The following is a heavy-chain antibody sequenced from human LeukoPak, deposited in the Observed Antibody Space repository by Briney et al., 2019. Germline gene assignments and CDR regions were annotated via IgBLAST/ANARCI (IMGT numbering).Heavy chain of an antibody. J-gene: IGHJ3*02. V-gene: IGHV3-33*01. CDR1: GFTFSSHG. Sequence: GGSLRLSCAASGFTFSSHGMHWVRQAPGKGLEWVAVIWYDGSNKYYADSVKGRFTISRDNSKNTMYLQMNSLRAEDTAVYYCARDPDAFDIWGQGTMVTVSS. CDR2: IWYDGSNK. CDR3: ARDPDAFDI.